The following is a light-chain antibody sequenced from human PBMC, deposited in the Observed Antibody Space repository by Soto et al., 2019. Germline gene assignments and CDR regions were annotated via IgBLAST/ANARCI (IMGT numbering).Light chain of an antibody. J-gene: IGLJ3*02. CDR3: SSYTSSNTWV. Sequence: QSVLTQPASVSGSPGQSITISCTGTSSDVGGFHYVSWYQHHPGKAPKLMIYEVSDRPSGVSNRFSGSKSGNTASLTISGLQAEDEADYYCSSYTSSNTWVFGGGTKVTVL. CDR2: EVS. V-gene: IGLV2-14*01. CDR1: SSDVGGFHY.